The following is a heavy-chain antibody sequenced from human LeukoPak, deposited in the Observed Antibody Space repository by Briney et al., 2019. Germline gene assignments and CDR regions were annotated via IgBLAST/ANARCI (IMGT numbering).Heavy chain of an antibody. CDR1: GGSISRSSYY. CDR3: ARHDYGANWFDP. J-gene: IGHJ5*02. D-gene: IGHD4-17*01. V-gene: IGHV4-39*01. CDR2: IYYSGST. Sequence: SETLSLTCSVSGGSISRSSYYWGWIRQPPGKGLEWIGSIYYSGSTYYNPSLKSRVTTSVDTSKNQFSLKLSSVTAADTAVCYCARHDYGANWFDPWGQGTLVTVSS.